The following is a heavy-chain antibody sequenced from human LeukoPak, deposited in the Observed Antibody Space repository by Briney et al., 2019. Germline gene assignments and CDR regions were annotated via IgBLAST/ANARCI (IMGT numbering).Heavy chain of an antibody. CDR2: IYYSGST. J-gene: IGHJ4*02. CDR3: ARHRGRVPAAIPFDY. CDR1: GGSISSSSYY. V-gene: IGHV4-39*01. Sequence: SETLSLTCTVSGGSISSSSYYWGWIRQPPGKGLEWIGSIYYSGSTYYNPSLKSRVTISVDTSKNQFSLKLSSVTAADTAVYYCARHRGRVPAAIPFDYWGQGTLVTVSS. D-gene: IGHD2-2*02.